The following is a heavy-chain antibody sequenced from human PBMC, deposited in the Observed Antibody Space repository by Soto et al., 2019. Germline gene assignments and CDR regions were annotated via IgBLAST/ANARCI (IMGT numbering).Heavy chain of an antibody. CDR2: IYPGDSDT. D-gene: IGHD3-3*01. V-gene: IGHV5-51*01. CDR1: GCRVSSYR. J-gene: IGHJ4*02. Sequence: GRGCRVSSYRWCPYRQMPGKGLEWMGIIYPGDSDTRYSPSFQGQVTFSADKSINTAYLQWSSLKASDTAMYYCARGFGVAITEFDHWGQGTPVTVSS. CDR3: ARGFGVAITEFDH.